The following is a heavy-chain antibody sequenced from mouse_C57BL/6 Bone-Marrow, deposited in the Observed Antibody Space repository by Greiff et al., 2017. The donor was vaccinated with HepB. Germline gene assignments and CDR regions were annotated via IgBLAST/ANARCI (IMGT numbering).Heavy chain of an antibody. J-gene: IGHJ3*01. CDR1: GYTFTNYW. Sequence: VQLQQSGAELVRPGTSVKMSCKASGYTFTNYWIGWAKQRPGHGLEWIGDIYPGGGYTNYNEKFKGKATLTADKSSSTAYMELRSLTSEDSAVYFCARRLRAWFAYWGQGTLVTVSA. CDR3: ARRLRAWFAY. CDR2: IYPGGGYT. V-gene: IGHV1-63*01. D-gene: IGHD1-1*01.